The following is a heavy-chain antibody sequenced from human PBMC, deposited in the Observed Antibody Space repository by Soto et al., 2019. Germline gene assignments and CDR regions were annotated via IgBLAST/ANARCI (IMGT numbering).Heavy chain of an antibody. CDR1: GGSFSGYY. J-gene: IGHJ1*01. CDR2: INHSGST. CDR3: ARSHARGGLTTVTTGYFQH. Sequence: QVQLQQWGAGLLKPSETLSLTCAVYGGSFSGYYWSWIRQPPGKGLEWIGEINHSGSTNYNPSLKRGVTISVDTSKNQFSLKLSSVTAADTAVYYCARSHARGGLTTVTTGYFQHWGQGTLVTVSS. D-gene: IGHD4-17*01. V-gene: IGHV4-34*01.